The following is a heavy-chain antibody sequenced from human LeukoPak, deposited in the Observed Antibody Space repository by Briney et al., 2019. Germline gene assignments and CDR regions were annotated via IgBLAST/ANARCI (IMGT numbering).Heavy chain of an antibody. CDR2: ISYDGSNK. CDR3: ARASYGDYEGAFDI. D-gene: IGHD4-17*01. J-gene: IGHJ3*02. V-gene: IGHV3-30-3*01. Sequence: GRSLRLSCAASGFTFSSYAMHWVRQAPGKGLEWVAVISYDGSNKYYADSVKGRFTISRDNSKNTLYLQMNSLRVEDTAVYYCARASYGDYEGAFDIWGQGTMVTVSS. CDR1: GFTFSSYA.